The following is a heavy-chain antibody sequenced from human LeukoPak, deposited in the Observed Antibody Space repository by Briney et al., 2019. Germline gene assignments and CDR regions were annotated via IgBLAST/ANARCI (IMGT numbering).Heavy chain of an antibody. J-gene: IGHJ5*02. CDR3: ARHPPYVSSSAFFDP. Sequence: GESLKISCKTSGFSFSSYWIAWVRQMPGKGLEWIGMIYPGDSDTTYSPSSQGQVIISADTSISTAYLQLTHLQASDTAIYYCARHPPYVSSSAFFDPWGQGTLVTVAS. CDR2: IYPGDSDT. CDR1: GFSFSSYW. V-gene: IGHV5-51*01. D-gene: IGHD3-10*02.